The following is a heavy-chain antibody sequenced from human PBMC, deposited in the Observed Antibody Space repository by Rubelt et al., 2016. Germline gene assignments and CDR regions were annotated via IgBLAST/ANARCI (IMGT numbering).Heavy chain of an antibody. V-gene: IGHV1-69*01. CDR2: IIPVFGTA. Sequence: QVQLVQSGAEVKKPGSSVKVSCKASGGTFSSYAISWVRQAPGQGLEWMGGIIPVFGTANYAQNFQGRITMTACESTSTAYMELSSLRSDDTAVYYCATTIAIRPYYFDYWGQGTLVTVSS. CDR1: GGTFSSYA. CDR3: ATTIAIRPYYFDY. D-gene: IGHD6-6*01. J-gene: IGHJ4*02.